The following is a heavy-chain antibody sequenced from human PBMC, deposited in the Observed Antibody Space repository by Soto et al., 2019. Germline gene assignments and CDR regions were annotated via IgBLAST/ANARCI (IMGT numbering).Heavy chain of an antibody. CDR1: GYAFTSYG. Sequence: QVQLVQSGPEVKKPGASVKISCKASGYAFTSYGFSWVRQAPGQGLEWMGWISAYTGYTHYAQNLQGRVTLTPDPSTTTAYMELRSLRSDDTAVYYCARDQTTRWEARPHGYWGKGTLVTVSS. D-gene: IGHD1-26*01. CDR3: ARDQTTRWEARPHGY. V-gene: IGHV1-18*04. CDR2: ISAYTGYT. J-gene: IGHJ4*02.